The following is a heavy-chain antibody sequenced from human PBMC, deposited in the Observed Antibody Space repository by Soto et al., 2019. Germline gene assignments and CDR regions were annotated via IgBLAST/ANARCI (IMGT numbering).Heavy chain of an antibody. J-gene: IGHJ2*01. CDR3: ARMGVVIAIRYYDL. D-gene: IGHD2-21*01. CDR2: INHNGST. V-gene: IGHV4-34*01. CDR1: VGSFSGYY. Sequence: QVQLQQWGAGLLKPSETLSLTCAVYVGSFSGYYWSWIRQPPGKGLEWLGEINHNGSTNYNPSLKSRVTISVDTSKSQFSLKLSSVTAADTAVYYCARMGVVIAIRYYDLWGCGTVVTVSS.